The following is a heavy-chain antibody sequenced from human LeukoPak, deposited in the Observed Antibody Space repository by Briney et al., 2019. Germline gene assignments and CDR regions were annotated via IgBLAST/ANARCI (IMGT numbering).Heavy chain of an antibody. CDR1: GGSISSYY. Sequence: SETLSLTCTVSGGSISSYYWSWIRQPPGEGLEWIGYIYYSGSTNYNPSLKSRVTISVDTSKNQFSLKLSSVTAADTAVYYCARGVVVPAAMGPNYYYYGMDAWGKGTTVTVSS. D-gene: IGHD2-2*01. V-gene: IGHV4-59*01. CDR3: ARGVVVPAAMGPNYYYYGMDA. J-gene: IGHJ6*04. CDR2: IYYSGST.